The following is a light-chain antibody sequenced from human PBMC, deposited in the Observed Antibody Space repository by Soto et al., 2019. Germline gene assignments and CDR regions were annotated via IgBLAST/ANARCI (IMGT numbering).Light chain of an antibody. Sequence: DIQMTQSPSTLSASVGDRVTITCRASQSISSWLAWYQQKPGKAPKLLIYKASSLESGVPSRFSGSGSGTEFTLIISSLQPDDVATYYCQQYNSYPITFGQGTRLEIK. CDR1: QSISSW. J-gene: IGKJ5*01. V-gene: IGKV1-5*03. CDR3: QQYNSYPIT. CDR2: KAS.